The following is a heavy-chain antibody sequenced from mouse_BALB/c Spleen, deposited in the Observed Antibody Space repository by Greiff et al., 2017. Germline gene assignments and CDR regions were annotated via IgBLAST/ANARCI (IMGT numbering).Heavy chain of an antibody. CDR2: IWAGGST. CDR3: ARDFITTTFAY. D-gene: IGHD1-2*01. CDR1: GFSLTSYG. Sequence: VQLKQSGPGLVAPSQSLSITCTVSGFSLTSYGVHWVRQPPGKGLEWLGVIWAGGSTNYNSALMSRLSISKDNSKSQVFLKMNSLQTDDTAMYYCARDFITTTFAYWGQGTLVTVSA. J-gene: IGHJ3*01. V-gene: IGHV2-9*02.